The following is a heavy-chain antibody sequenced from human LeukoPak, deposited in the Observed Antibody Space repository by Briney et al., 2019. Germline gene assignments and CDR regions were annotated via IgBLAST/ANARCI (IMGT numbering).Heavy chain of an antibody. CDR1: GFTFSSYA. V-gene: IGHV3-30-3*01. D-gene: IGHD3-9*01. Sequence: PGRSLRLSCAASGFTFSSYAMHWVRQAPGKGLEWVAVISYDGSNKYYADSVKGRFTISRDNSKNTLYLQMNSLRAEDTAVYYCARAIRYNFDYWGQGTLVTVSS. CDR2: ISYDGSNK. J-gene: IGHJ4*02. CDR3: ARAIRYNFDY.